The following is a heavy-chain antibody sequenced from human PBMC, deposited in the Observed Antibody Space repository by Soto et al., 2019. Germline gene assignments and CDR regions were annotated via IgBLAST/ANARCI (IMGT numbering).Heavy chain of an antibody. Sequence: XETLSLTCTVSGGSINTFYWSWVRQPTGKGLEWIGRIFSSGSTSFNPSLESRVAMSVDTSKNHFSLNLSSVTAADMAVYYCAREGSYSAYNFAHGIQLWSFDFWGQGALVTVSS. CDR2: IFSSGST. CDR1: GGSINTFY. J-gene: IGHJ4*02. D-gene: IGHD5-12*01. CDR3: AREGSYSAYNFAHGIQLWSFDF. V-gene: IGHV4-4*07.